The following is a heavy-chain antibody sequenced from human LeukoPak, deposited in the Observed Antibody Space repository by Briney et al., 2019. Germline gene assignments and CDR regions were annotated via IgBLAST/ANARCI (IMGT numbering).Heavy chain of an antibody. J-gene: IGHJ4*02. CDR2: ISSSSSTI. CDR1: GFTFSNYS. CDR3: ARDQVRPATYYFDY. V-gene: IGHV3-48*01. Sequence: GGSLRLSCAASGFTFSNYSMNWVRQAPGKGLEWVSYISSSSSTIYYADSVKGRFTISRDNAKNSLYLQMNSLRAEDTAVYYCARDQVRPATYYFDYWGQGTLVTVSS. D-gene: IGHD1-26*01.